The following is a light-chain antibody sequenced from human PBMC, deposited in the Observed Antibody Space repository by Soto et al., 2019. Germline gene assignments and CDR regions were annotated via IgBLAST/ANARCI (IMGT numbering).Light chain of an antibody. V-gene: IGKV1-33*01. CDR3: QQYDNLLRT. Sequence: DIQMTQSPSSLSASVGDRVTITCQARQDISNYLNWYQQKPGKAPKLLIYDASNLETGVPSRFSGSGSGTDFTFTISSLQPEDIATYYCQQYDNLLRTFGQGTKLEIK. CDR1: QDISNY. CDR2: DAS. J-gene: IGKJ2*01.